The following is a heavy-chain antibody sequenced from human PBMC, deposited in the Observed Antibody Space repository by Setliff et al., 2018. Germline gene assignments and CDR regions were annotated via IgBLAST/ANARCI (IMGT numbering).Heavy chain of an antibody. CDR1: GGSISSYY. V-gene: IGHV4-59*01. CDR2: IYYSGST. CDR3: ARGPNLYGDLDS. Sequence: NPSETLSLTCTVSGGSISSYYWSWIRQPPGKGLEWIGYIYYSGSTNYNPSLKSRVTISVDTSKNQFSLKLSSVTAADTAVYYCARGPNLYGDLDSWGLGTLVTVSS. D-gene: IGHD4-17*01. J-gene: IGHJ4*02.